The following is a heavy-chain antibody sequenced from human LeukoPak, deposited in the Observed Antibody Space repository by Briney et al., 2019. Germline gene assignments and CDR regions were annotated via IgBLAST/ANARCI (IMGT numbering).Heavy chain of an antibody. J-gene: IGHJ4*02. CDR1: GYSFTNYW. CDR2: IYPADSDT. Sequence: GESLQISCKGSGYSFTNYWIGWVRQMPGKGLEWMGIIYPADSDTRYSPSFQGQVTISADKSISTAYLQWSSLKASDTAMYYCARPGMATTTSFDYWGQGTLVTVSS. CDR3: ARPGMATTTSFDY. D-gene: IGHD5-24*01. V-gene: IGHV5-51*01.